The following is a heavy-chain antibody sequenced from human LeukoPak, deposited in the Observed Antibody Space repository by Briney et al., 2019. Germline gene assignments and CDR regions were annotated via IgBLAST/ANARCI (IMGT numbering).Heavy chain of an antibody. D-gene: IGHD3-10*01. CDR3: ARHVTMVRGDTNWFDP. J-gene: IGHJ5*02. CDR2: IYYSGST. Sequence: SETLSLTCTVSGGSISSGGYYWSWIRQPPGKGLEWIGYIYYSGSTYYNPSLKSRVTISVDTSKNQFSLKLSSVTAADTAVYYCARHVTMVRGDTNWFDPWGQGTLVTVSS. CDR1: GGSISSGGYY. V-gene: IGHV4-30-4*08.